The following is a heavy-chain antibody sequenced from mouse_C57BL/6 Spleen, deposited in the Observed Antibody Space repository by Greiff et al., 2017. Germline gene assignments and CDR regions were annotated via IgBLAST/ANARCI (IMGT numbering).Heavy chain of an antibody. CDR3: ARDGSRVYWYFDV. Sequence: QVQLQQSGPELVKPGASVKISCKASGYAFSSSWMNWVKQRPGKGLEWIGRIYPGDGDTNYNGKFKGKATLTADKSSSTAYMQLSSLTSEDSAVYYCARDGSRVYWYFDVWGTGTTVTVAS. D-gene: IGHD1-1*01. CDR2: IYPGDGDT. V-gene: IGHV1-82*01. CDR1: GYAFSSSW. J-gene: IGHJ1*03.